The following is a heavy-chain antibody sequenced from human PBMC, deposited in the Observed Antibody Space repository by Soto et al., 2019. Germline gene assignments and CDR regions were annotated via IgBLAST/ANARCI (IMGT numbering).Heavy chain of an antibody. D-gene: IGHD1-26*01. V-gene: IGHV3-48*03. Sequence: PGGSLRLSCAASGFTFSSYEMNWVRQAPGKGLEWVSYISSSGSTIYYVDSVKGRFTISRDNAKNSLYLQMNSLRAEDTAVYYCARVVGATNSWGQGTMVTVSS. J-gene: IGHJ3*01. CDR2: ISSSGSTI. CDR3: ARVVGATNS. CDR1: GFTFSSYE.